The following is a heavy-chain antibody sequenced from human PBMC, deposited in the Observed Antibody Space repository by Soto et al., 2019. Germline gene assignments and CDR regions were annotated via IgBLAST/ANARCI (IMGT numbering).Heavy chain of an antibody. V-gene: IGHV3-15*01. D-gene: IGHD5-18*01. J-gene: IGHJ6*02. CDR2: IKSKTDGGTT. CDR3: TFTAMVTLDYYYYGMDV. Sequence: GGSLRLSCAASGFTFSNAWMSWVRQAPGKGLEWVGRIKSKTDGGTTDCAAPVKGRFTISRDDSKNTLYLQMNSLKTEDTAVYYCTFTAMVTLDYYYYGMDVWGQGTTVTVSS. CDR1: GFTFSNAW.